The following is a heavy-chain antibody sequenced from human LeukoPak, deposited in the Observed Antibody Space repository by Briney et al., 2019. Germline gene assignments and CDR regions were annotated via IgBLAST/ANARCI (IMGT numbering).Heavy chain of an antibody. J-gene: IGHJ4*02. V-gene: IGHV3-7*01. Sequence: PGGSLRLSCAASGFTFSSYWMSWVRHAPGKGLEWVANIKQDGSEKYYVDSVKGRFTISRDNAKNSLYLQMNSLRAEDTAVYYCARDGGTGFLDYWGQGTLVTVSS. CDR1: GFTFSSYW. D-gene: IGHD3/OR15-3a*01. CDR3: ARDGGTGFLDY. CDR2: IKQDGSEK.